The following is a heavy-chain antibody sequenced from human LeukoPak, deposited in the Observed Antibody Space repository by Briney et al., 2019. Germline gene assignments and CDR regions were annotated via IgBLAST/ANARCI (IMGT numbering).Heavy chain of an antibody. J-gene: IGHJ5*02. D-gene: IGHD3-10*01. CDR1: GGSFSGYY. CDR3: ARIRPGRVHYGSGSYYNLQEYNWFDP. Sequence: SETLSLTCAVYGGSFSGYYWSWIRQPPGKGLEWIGEINHSGSTNYNPSLKSRVTISVDTSKNQFSLKLSSVTAADTAVYYCARIRPGRVHYGSGSYYNLQEYNWFDPWGQGTLVTVSS. V-gene: IGHV4-34*01. CDR2: INHSGST.